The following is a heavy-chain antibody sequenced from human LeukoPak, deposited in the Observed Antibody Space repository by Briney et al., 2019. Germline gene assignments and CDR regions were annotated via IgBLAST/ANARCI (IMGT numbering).Heavy chain of an antibody. Sequence: PGGSLRLSCAASGFTFSSYGMHWVRQAPGKGLEWVAFIRYDGSNKYYADSVKGRFTISRDNSKNPLYLQMNSLRAEDTAVYYCAKQTYYYGSGNLDYWGQGTLVTVSS. D-gene: IGHD3-10*01. CDR1: GFTFSSYG. V-gene: IGHV3-30*02. CDR2: IRYDGSNK. J-gene: IGHJ4*02. CDR3: AKQTYYYGSGNLDY.